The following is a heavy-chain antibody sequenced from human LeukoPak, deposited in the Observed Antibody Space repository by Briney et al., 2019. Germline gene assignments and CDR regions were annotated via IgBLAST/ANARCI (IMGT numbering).Heavy chain of an antibody. V-gene: IGHV4-4*07. Sequence: SETLSLTCTVSGGSISSYYWSWIRQPAGKALEWIGRIYTSGSTNYNPSLRSRVTMSLDTSRDQFSLKLSSVTAADTAVYYCARGLYYYDSSGYYNYWGQGTLVTVSS. J-gene: IGHJ4*02. CDR3: ARGLYYYDSSGYYNY. CDR1: GGSISSYY. D-gene: IGHD3-22*01. CDR2: IYTSGST.